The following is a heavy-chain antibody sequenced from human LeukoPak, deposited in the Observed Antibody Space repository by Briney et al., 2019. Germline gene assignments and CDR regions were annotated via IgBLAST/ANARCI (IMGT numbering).Heavy chain of an antibody. J-gene: IGHJ4*02. Sequence: GGSLRLSRAASGFTFSSYAMSWVRQAPGKGLEWVSAISGSGGSTYYADSVKGRFTISRDNSKNTLYLQMNSLRAEDTAVYYCAKGAKDYDFWSGYQNGYFDYWGQGTLVTVSS. CDR3: AKGAKDYDFWSGYQNGYFDY. D-gene: IGHD3-3*01. V-gene: IGHV3-23*01. CDR2: ISGSGGST. CDR1: GFTFSSYA.